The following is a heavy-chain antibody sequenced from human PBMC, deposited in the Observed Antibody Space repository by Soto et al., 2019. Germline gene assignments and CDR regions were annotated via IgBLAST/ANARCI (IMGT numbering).Heavy chain of an antibody. Sequence: PSETLSLTCAVYVGSFSGYYWSWIRQPPGKGLEWIGEINHSGSTNYNPSLKSRVTISVDTSKNQFSLKLSSVTAADTAVYYCARRGLPDVLYYFDYWGQGTLVTVSS. D-gene: IGHD3-9*01. V-gene: IGHV4-34*01. J-gene: IGHJ4*02. CDR1: VGSFSGYY. CDR3: ARRGLPDVLYYFDY. CDR2: INHSGST.